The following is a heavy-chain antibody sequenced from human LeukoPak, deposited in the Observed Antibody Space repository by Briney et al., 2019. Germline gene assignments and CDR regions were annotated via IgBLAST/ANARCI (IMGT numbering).Heavy chain of an antibody. D-gene: IGHD3-10*01. CDR1: GGSFSGYY. J-gene: IGHJ6*03. V-gene: IGHV4-59*10. CDR3: ARAPNYYYGSGSASYYYYMDV. Sequence: SETLSLTCAVYGGSFSGYYWSWIRQPPGKGLEWIGRIYTSGSTNYNPSLKSRVTMSVDTSKNQFSLKLSSVTAADTAVYYCARAPNYYYGSGSASYYYYMDVWGKGTTVTISS. CDR2: IYTSGST.